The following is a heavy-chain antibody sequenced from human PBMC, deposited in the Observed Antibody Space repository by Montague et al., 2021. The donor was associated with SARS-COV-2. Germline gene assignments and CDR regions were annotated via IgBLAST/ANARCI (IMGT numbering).Heavy chain of an antibody. CDR3: ARYGDYADAFDI. CDR2: IGTAGDT. Sequence: TLRLSCAASGFTFSSYDMHWVRQATGKGLEWVSAIGTAGDTYYPGSVKGRLTISRENAKNSLYLQMNSLRAGDTAVYYCARYGDYADAFDIWGQETMVTVSS. J-gene: IGHJ3*02. V-gene: IGHV3-13*01. CDR1: GFTFSSYD. D-gene: IGHD4-17*01.